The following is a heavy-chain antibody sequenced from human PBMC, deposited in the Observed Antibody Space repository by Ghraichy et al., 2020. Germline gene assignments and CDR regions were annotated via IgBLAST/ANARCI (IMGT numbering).Heavy chain of an antibody. J-gene: IGHJ4*02. V-gene: IGHV1-2*02. CDR1: GSTFTDYY. CDR3: ARVARSQTS. Sequence: ASVKVSCKASGSTFTDYYIHWVRQAPGQGLEWMGWINPNSGGTKFAQKFQGRVTMTRDTSISTAYMELSRLRSDDTALYYCARVARSQTSWGRGTLVTVSS. CDR2: INPNSGGT.